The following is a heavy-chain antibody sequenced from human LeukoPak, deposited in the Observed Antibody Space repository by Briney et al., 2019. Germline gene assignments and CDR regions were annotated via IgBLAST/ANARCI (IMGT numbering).Heavy chain of an antibody. CDR1: GGSFSGYY. CDR3: ARSPHYDFWSGKLDHYYGMDV. J-gene: IGHJ6*02. CDR2: INHSGST. D-gene: IGHD3-3*01. Sequence: NPSETLSLTCAVYGGSFSGYYWSWIRQPPGKGLEWIGEINHSGSTNYNPSLKSRVTISVDTSKNQFSLKLSSVTAADTAVYYCARSPHYDFWSGKLDHYYGMDVWGQGTTVTVSS. V-gene: IGHV4-34*01.